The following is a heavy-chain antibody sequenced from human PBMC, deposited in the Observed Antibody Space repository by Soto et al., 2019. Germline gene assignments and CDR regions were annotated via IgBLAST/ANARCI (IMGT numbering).Heavy chain of an antibody. CDR3: ARAAGAIFGVVIPYMDV. CDR2: IYYSGST. CDR1: GSSISSYY. D-gene: IGHD3-3*01. J-gene: IGHJ6*03. Sequence: PSETLSLTCTVSGSSISSYYWSWIRQPPGKGLERIGYIYYSGSTNYNPSLKSRVTISVDTSKNQFSLKLSSVTAADTAVYYCARAAGAIFGVVIPYMDVWGKGTTVTVSS. V-gene: IGHV4-59*01.